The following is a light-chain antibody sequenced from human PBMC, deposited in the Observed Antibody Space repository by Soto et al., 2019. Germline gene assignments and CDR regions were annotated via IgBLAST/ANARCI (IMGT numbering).Light chain of an antibody. CDR1: QSVSSSY. V-gene: IGKV3-15*01. CDR2: GAS. Sequence: ETMFSQSPGTLSLSPGERATLSCRASQSVSSSYLAWYQQKPGQAPRLLIYGASTRATGVPARFSGSGSGTEFTLTISSLQSDDFAVYYCKQYNSWAAISFGQGTRLEI. J-gene: IGKJ5*01. CDR3: KQYNSWAAIS.